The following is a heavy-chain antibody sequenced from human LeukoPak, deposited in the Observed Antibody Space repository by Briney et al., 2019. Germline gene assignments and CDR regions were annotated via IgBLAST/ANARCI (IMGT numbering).Heavy chain of an antibody. V-gene: IGHV4-61*02. D-gene: IGHD3-9*01. J-gene: IGHJ5*02. CDR2: IYTSGST. Sequence: SQTLSLTCTVSGGSISSGSYYWRWIRQPAGKGLEWIGRIYTSGSTNYNPSLKSRVTISVDTSKNQFSLKLSSVTAADTAVYYCARGRTISVAWGQGTLVTVSS. CDR1: GGSISSGSYY. CDR3: ARGRTISVA.